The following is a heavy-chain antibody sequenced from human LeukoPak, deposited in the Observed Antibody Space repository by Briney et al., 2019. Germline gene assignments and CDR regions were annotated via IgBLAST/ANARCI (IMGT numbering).Heavy chain of an antibody. J-gene: IGHJ4*02. CDR1: GGSFSGYY. V-gene: IGHV4-34*01. CDR3: ARVHSGYSDY. D-gene: IGHD1-26*01. Sequence: PSETLSLTCAVYGGSFSGYYWSWIRQPPGKGLEWIGEINHSGSTNYNPSLKSRVTISVDTSKNQFSLELSSVTAADTAVYYCARVHSGYSDYWGQGTLVTVSS. CDR2: INHSGST.